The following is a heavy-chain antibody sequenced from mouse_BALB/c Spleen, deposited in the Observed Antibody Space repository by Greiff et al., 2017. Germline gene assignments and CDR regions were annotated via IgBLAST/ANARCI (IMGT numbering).Heavy chain of an antibody. CDR1: GFTFSSSY. J-gene: IGHJ4*01. D-gene: IGHD2-1*01. V-gene: IGHV1-55*01. CDR3: ARGGGNYPYAMDD. CDR2: IYAGTGGT. Sequence: VQGVESGADLVKPGASVNLSCKTSGFTFSSSYISWLKQKPGQSLEWIAWIYAGTGGTSYNQKFTGKAQLTVDTSSSTAYMQFSSLTTEDSAIYYCARGGGNYPYAMDDWGQGTSVTVSS.